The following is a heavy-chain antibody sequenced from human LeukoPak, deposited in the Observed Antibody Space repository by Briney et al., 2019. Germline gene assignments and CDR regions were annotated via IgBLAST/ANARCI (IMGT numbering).Heavy chain of an antibody. J-gene: IGHJ4*02. CDR1: GFSFSTYD. Sequence: GGSLRLSCAASGFSFSTYDMSWGRLPPGKGLEWVSSISGSDVTTNYADSVKGRFTISRDNSKNMLYLQMNSLRAEDTALYYCVQGNALDYWGQGTLVTVSS. CDR3: VQGNALDY. CDR2: ISGSDVTT. V-gene: IGHV3-23*01. D-gene: IGHD3-10*01.